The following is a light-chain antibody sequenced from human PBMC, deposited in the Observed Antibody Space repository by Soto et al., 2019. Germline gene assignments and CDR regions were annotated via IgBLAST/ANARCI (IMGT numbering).Light chain of an antibody. CDR1: SSNIGSNY. Sequence: QSVLTQPPSASGTPGQRVTISCSGSSSNIGSNYVFWYQHLPGTAPKLLIYRNNQRHSGVPDRFSGSKSGTSASVAISGLRSEDETDYYCAAWDDSLSGVVFGGGTKLTVL. V-gene: IGLV1-47*01. J-gene: IGLJ2*01. CDR3: AAWDDSLSGVV. CDR2: RNN.